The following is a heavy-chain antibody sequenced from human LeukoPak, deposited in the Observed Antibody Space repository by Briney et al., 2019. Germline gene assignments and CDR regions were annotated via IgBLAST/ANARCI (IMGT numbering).Heavy chain of an antibody. D-gene: IGHD3-10*01. CDR1: GYTFTGYY. CDR3: ARENELLWFGELYDIHWFDP. CDR2: INPNSGGT. J-gene: IGHJ5*02. V-gene: IGHV1-2*02. Sequence: ASVKVSCKASGYTFTGYYMHWVRQAPGQGLEWMGWINPNSGGTNYAQKFQGRVTMTRDTSISTAYMELSRLRSDDTAVYYCARENELLWFGELYDIHWFDPWGQGTLVTVSS.